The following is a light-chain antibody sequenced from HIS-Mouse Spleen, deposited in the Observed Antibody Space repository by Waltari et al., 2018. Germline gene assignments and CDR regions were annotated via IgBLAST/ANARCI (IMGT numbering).Light chain of an antibody. CDR2: RNN. CDR1: SSNIGSNY. CDR3: AAWDDSLSGPV. V-gene: IGLV1-47*01. Sequence: QSVLTQPPSASGTPGQRVTISCSGSSSNIGSNYVYWYQQLPGTAPKLLIYRNNQRPSGVPDGFSGSKCGTSASLAISGLRSEDEADYYCAAWDDSLSGPVFGGGTKLTVL. J-gene: IGLJ3*02.